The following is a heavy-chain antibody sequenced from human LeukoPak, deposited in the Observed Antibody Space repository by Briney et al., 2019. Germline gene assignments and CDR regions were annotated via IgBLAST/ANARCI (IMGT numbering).Heavy chain of an antibody. CDR3: AKNLLLGWLFQGGCFDM. D-gene: IGHD3-3*01. V-gene: IGHV3-30*14. CDR2: ISNDGNNK. J-gene: IGHJ3*02. Sequence: PGGSLRLSCSASGFMFSNFAMHWVRQAPGKGLEWVAVISNDGNNKDYADSVKGRFTISRDNSKNMLYLQMNSLKPEDTAVYFCAKNLLLGWLFQGGCFDMWGQGTLVSVSS. CDR1: GFMFSNFA.